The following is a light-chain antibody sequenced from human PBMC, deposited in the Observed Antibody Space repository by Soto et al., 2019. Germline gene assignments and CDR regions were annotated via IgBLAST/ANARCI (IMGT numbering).Light chain of an antibody. V-gene: IGLV2-14*03. CDR1: SGDVGFYDF. J-gene: IGLJ3*02. Sequence: QSALTQPASMSGSPGQSITISCTGTSGDVGFYDFVSWYQQHPGKVPRLIIYGVTKRPSGVSHRFSGSKSGNTASLTISGLQVEDEADYSGASDTGSSTYLFGGGTKVTVL. CDR2: GVT. CDR3: ASDTGSSTYL.